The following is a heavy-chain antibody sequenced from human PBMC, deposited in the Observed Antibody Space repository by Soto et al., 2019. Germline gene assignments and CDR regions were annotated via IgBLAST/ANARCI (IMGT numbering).Heavy chain of an antibody. Sequence: GESLTMSCKCSGYSLTNYWISWVRQKPGKGLEWMGRIDPSDSYTKHSPSFQGHVTISADKSISTAYLQWSSLKASDTAMYYCARQYCRSTSCYIGWFDPWGQGTLVTV. J-gene: IGHJ5*02. CDR3: ARQYCRSTSCYIGWFDP. V-gene: IGHV5-10-1*01. D-gene: IGHD2-2*02. CDR2: IDPSDSYT. CDR1: GYSLTNYW.